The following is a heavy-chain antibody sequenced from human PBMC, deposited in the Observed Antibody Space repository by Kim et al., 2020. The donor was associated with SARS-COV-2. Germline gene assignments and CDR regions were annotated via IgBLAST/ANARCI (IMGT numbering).Heavy chain of an antibody. J-gene: IGHJ4*02. CDR1: GGSISSSSYY. V-gene: IGHV4-39*01. CDR3: ARLVRSQPNFDY. CDR2: IYYSGST. Sequence: SETLSLTCTVSGGSISSSSYYWGWIRQPPGKGLEWIGSIYYSGSTYYNPSLKSRVTISVDTSKNQFSLKLSSVTAADTAVYYCARLVRSQPNFDYWGQGT.